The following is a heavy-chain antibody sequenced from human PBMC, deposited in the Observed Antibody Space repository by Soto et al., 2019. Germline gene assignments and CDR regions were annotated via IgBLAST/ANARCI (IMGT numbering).Heavy chain of an antibody. CDR1: GYTFNTYD. V-gene: IGHV1-8*01. Sequence: ASVKVSCKASGYTFNTYDINWVRQATGQGLEWMGWMNPESGSTGFAQSFQGRITLTRNTSLNTVYMEVSSLTNEDTAVDFCARGGGSGYYYGAAFDIWGQGTMVTVSS. J-gene: IGHJ3*02. CDR2: MNPESGST. CDR3: ARGGGSGYYYGAAFDI. D-gene: IGHD3-22*01.